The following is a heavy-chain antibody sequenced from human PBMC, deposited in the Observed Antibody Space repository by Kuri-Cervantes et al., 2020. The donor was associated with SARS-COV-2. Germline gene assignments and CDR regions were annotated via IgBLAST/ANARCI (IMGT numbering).Heavy chain of an antibody. CDR2: IYHDGST. V-gene: IGHV4-38-2*01. D-gene: IGHD3-3*01. Sequence: SETLSLTCAVSGYSISSDYYWAWIRQPPRKGLEWIGNIYHDGSTFYNSSLQSRVTISLDTSTNQFSLKLSSVTAADTAVYYCARHMRRTIFGVVIIGWFDPWGQGTLVTVSS. CDR3: ARHMRRTIFGVVIIGWFDP. CDR1: GYSISSDYY. J-gene: IGHJ5*02.